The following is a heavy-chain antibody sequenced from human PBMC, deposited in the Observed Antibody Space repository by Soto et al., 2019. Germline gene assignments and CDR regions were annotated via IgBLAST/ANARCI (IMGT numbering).Heavy chain of an antibody. V-gene: IGHV4-59*01. CDR2: IYYSGST. J-gene: IGHJ4*02. CDR3: ARAKPTIFGVVIAFDY. D-gene: IGHD3-3*01. CDR1: GGSISSYY. Sequence: SETLSLSCTVSGGSISSYYWSWIRQPPGKGLEWIGYIYYSGSTNYNPSLKSRVTISVDTSKNQFSLKLSSVTAADTAVYYCARAKPTIFGVVIAFDYWGQGTLVTVSS.